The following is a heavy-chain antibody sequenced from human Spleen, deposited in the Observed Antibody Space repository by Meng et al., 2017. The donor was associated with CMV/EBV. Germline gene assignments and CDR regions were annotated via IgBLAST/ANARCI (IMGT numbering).Heavy chain of an antibody. CDR1: GFVFSRNW. CDR3: ARVYGGYDS. V-gene: IGHV3-7*01. CDR2: INQDGSDK. J-gene: IGHJ4*02. D-gene: IGHD2-8*01. Sequence: GESLKISCEASGFVFSRNWMTWVRQAAGEGLEWVANINQDGSDKYFADSVKGRFTISRDNAKSSLYLQMNSLTAADTAIYYCARVYGGYDSWGQGVLVTVSS.